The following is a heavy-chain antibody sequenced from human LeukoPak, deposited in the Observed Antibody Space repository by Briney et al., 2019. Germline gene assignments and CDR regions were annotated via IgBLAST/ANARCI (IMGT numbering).Heavy chain of an antibody. CDR1: GGSFSGYY. CDR2: INHSGST. J-gene: IGHJ5*02. D-gene: IGHD2-21*02. V-gene: IGHV4-34*01. CDR3: ARLDLVVVTAGGWFDP. Sequence: SETLSLTCAVYGGSFSGYYWSWIRQPPGKGLEWIGEINHSGSTNYNPSLKSRVTISVDTSKNQFSLKLSSVTAADTAVYYCARLDLVVVTAGGWFDPWGQGTLATVSS.